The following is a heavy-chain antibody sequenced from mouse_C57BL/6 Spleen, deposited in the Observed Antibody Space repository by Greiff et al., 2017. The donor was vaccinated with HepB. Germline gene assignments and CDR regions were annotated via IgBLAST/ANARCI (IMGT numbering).Heavy chain of an antibody. CDR2: ISYDGSN. Sequence: EVKVEESGPGLVKPSQSLSLTCSVTGYSITSGYYWNWIRQFPGNKLEWMGYISYDGSNNYNPSLKNRISITRDTSKNQFFLKLNSVTTEDTATYYCARVAYDSTFDYWGQGTTLTVSS. D-gene: IGHD2-5*01. J-gene: IGHJ2*01. V-gene: IGHV3-6*01. CDR3: ARVAYDSTFDY. CDR1: GYSITSGYY.